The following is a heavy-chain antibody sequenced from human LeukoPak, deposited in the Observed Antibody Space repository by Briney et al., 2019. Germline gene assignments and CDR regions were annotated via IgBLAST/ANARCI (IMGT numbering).Heavy chain of an antibody. Sequence: SQTLSLTCTVSGGSLSSGGYYWRWIRQHPGKGLEWIGYIYYSGSTNYNPSLKSRVTISVDTSKNQFSLKLSSVTAADTAVYYCARASVRYDSSGYLGAFDIWGQGTMVTVSS. CDR2: IYYSGST. D-gene: IGHD3-22*01. CDR1: GGSLSSGGYY. CDR3: ARASVRYDSSGYLGAFDI. J-gene: IGHJ3*02. V-gene: IGHV4-31*03.